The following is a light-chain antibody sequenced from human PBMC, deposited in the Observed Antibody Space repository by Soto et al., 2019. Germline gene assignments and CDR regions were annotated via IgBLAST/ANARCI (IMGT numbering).Light chain of an antibody. CDR3: QQFANVPYT. J-gene: IGKJ2*01. CDR2: DAS. CDR1: QDISNY. Sequence: DIQMTQSPSSLSASVGDRVTITCQASQDISNYLNWYQQKPGEAPKLLIYDASNLETGVPSRFSGSGSGTDFTFTVTTLQPEDFATHYCQQFANVPYTFGQGTKLDIK. V-gene: IGKV1-33*01.